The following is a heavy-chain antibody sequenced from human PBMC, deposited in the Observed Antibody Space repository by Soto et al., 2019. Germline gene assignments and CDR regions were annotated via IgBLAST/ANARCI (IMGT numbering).Heavy chain of an antibody. V-gene: IGHV1-3*01. D-gene: IGHD2-15*01. CDR1: GYTFTSYA. CDR2: INAGNGNT. CDR3: ARDLKPVPYQCSGGSCYSPPLT. Sequence: GASVKVSCKASGYTFTSYAMHWVRQAPGQRLEWMGWINAGNGNTKYSQKFQGRVTITRDTSASTAYMELSSLRSEDTAVYYCARDLKPVPYQCSGGSCYSPPLTWGQGTLVTVSS. J-gene: IGHJ5*02.